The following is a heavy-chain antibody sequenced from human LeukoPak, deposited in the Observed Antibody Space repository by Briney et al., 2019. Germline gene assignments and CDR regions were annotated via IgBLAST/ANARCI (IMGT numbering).Heavy chain of an antibody. D-gene: IGHD2-21*02. CDR2: ISSSSSYI. Sequence: GGSLRLSCAASGFTFSSYSMNWVRQAPGKGLEWVSSISSSSSYIYYADSVEGRFTISRDNAKNSLYLQMNSLRAEDTAVYYCARGSSSRYCGGDCYIDYWGQGTLVTVSS. J-gene: IGHJ4*02. CDR3: ARGSSSRYCGGDCYIDY. V-gene: IGHV3-21*01. CDR1: GFTFSSYS.